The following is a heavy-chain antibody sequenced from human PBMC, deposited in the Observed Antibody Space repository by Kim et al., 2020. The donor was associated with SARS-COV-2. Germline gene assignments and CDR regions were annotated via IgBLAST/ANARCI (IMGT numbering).Heavy chain of an antibody. Sequence: GGSLRLSCAASGFTFSSYGMHWVRQAPGKGLEWVAVIWYDGSNKYYADSVKGRFTISRDNSKNTLYLQMNSLRAEDTAVYYCAGRRGYSYGYDAFDIWGQGTMVTVSS. CDR3: AGRRGYSYGYDAFDI. CDR2: IWYDGSNK. CDR1: GFTFSSYG. J-gene: IGHJ3*02. D-gene: IGHD5-18*01. V-gene: IGHV3-33*01.